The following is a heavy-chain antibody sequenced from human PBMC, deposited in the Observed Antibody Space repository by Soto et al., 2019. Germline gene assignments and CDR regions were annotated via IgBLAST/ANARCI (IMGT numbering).Heavy chain of an antibody. J-gene: IGHJ4*02. CDR2: ISAYNGNT. D-gene: IGHD5-18*01. CDR1: GYTFTSYG. V-gene: IGHV1-18*01. CDR3: ARDSDTAMVTEY. Sequence: QVQLVQSGAGVKKPGASVKVSCKASGYTFTSYGISWVRQAPGQGLEWMGWISAYNGNTNYAQKLQGRVTMTTDTSTSTAYRGLRSLGSDDTAVYYCARDSDTAMVTEYWGQGTLVTVSS.